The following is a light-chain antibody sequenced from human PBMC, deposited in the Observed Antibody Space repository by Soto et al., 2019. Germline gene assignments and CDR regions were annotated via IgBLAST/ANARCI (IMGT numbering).Light chain of an antibody. CDR1: RNVSIY. Sequence: EIPLTQSPSSLAASVVDRLTLTGLASRNVSIYLNWYQHKPGKGPTLLIHATSNLQIGVPSRFSGSGSGTEFTLTISSLEPEDFGTYYCQQSYKMPSFGQGTRLEIK. J-gene: IGKJ5*01. CDR3: QQSYKMPS. CDR2: ATS. V-gene: IGKV1-39*01.